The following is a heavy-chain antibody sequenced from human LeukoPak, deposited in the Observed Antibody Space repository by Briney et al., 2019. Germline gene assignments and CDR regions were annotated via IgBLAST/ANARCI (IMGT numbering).Heavy chain of an antibody. D-gene: IGHD5/OR15-5a*01. J-gene: IGHJ4*02. V-gene: IGHV3-11*06. CDR2: ISSSSSYT. Sequence: RGSLRLSCAASGFTFSDYYMSWIRQAPGKGLEWVSYISSSSSYTNYADSVKGRFTISRDNAKNSLYLQMNSLRAEDTAVYYCARSVYYFDYWGQGTLVTVSS. CDR3: ARSVYYFDY. CDR1: GFTFSDYY.